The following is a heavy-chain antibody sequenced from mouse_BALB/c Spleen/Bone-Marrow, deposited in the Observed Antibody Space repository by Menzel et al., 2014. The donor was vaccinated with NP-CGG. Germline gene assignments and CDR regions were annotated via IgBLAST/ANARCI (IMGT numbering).Heavy chain of an antibody. J-gene: IGHJ4*01. D-gene: IGHD2-4*01. CDR3: ARDGGLRGYAMDY. CDR2: IYYSGTI. V-gene: IGHV3-5*02. CDR1: GISITTGNYR. Sequence: EVQGVESGPGLVKPSQTVSLTCTVTGISITTGNYRWSWIRQFPGNKLEWIGYIYYSGTITYNPSLTSRTTITRDTSKNQFFLEMKSLTAEDTATYYCARDGGLRGYAMDYWGQGTSVTVSS.